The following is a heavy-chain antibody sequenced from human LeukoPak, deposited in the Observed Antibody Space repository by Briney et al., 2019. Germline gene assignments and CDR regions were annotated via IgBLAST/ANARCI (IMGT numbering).Heavy chain of an antibody. D-gene: IGHD6-13*01. J-gene: IGHJ4*02. CDR1: GFPFNAYW. V-gene: IGHV3-7*03. CDR3: ARSLPYGTTWYGRSDF. CDR2: VRQDGDTK. Sequence: GGSLRLSCAASGFPFNAYWMTWVRRAPGKGLEWVANVRQDGDTKYYVDSVKGRFTISRDNAMNSLYLQMNSLRAEDTAIYYCARSLPYGTTWYGRSDFWGQGTLVTVSS.